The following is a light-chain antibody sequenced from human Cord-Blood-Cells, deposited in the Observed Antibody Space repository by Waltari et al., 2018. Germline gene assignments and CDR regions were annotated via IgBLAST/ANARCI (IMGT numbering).Light chain of an antibody. Sequence: QSALTQPASVSGSPGQSITISCTGTSSDVGGYNYVSWYQQHPGKAPKRMIYDVRNRPSGVSNRFSGSKSGNTASLTISGLQAEDEADYYCISYTSSSTVVFGGGTKLTVL. J-gene: IGLJ2*01. CDR2: DVR. V-gene: IGLV2-14*01. CDR1: SSDVGGYNY. CDR3: ISYTSSSTVV.